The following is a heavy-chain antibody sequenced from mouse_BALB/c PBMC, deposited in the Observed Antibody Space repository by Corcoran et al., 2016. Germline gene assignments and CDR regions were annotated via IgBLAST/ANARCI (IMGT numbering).Heavy chain of an antibody. CDR3: ARSPFLRLQGYAMDY. V-gene: IGHV1S34*01. J-gene: IGHJ4*01. CDR1: GYSFTGYY. Sequence: LVKTGASVKISCKASGYSFTGYYMHWVKQSQGKSLEWIGYISCYNGATSYNQKFKGKATFTVDTSTSTAYMQFNSLTSEDSAVYYCARSPFLRLQGYAMDYWGQGTSVTVSS. CDR2: ISCYNGAT. D-gene: IGHD1-2*01.